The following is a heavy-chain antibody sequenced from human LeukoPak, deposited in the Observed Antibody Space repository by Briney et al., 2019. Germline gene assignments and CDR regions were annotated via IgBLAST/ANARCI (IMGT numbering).Heavy chain of an antibody. CDR2: LSSSGSTI. J-gene: IGHJ4*02. D-gene: IGHD3-22*01. Sequence: GGSLRLSCAASGFTLSTNAMNWARQAPGKGLEWVSYLSSSGSTIYYADSVKGRFTISRDNAKNSLYLQMNTLRAEDTAVYYCARDTLYYYNSSGYIPLDYWGQGTLVTVSS. CDR3: ARDTLYYYNSSGYIPLDY. CDR1: GFTLSTNA. V-gene: IGHV3-48*03.